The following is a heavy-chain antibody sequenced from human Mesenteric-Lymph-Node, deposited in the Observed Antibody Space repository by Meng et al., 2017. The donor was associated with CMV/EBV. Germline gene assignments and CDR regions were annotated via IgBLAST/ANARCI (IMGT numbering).Heavy chain of an antibody. V-gene: IGHV3-30-3*01. Sequence: GESLKISCAASGFTFSSYAMHWVRQAPGKGLEWVAVISYDGSNKYYTDSVEGRFTISRDNSKNTLYLQMNSLRDEDTAMYYCARDKGPGREYYFDYWGQGTLVTVSS. CDR3: ARDKGPGREYYFDY. D-gene: IGHD1-14*01. CDR1: GFTFSSYA. J-gene: IGHJ4*02. CDR2: ISYDGSNK.